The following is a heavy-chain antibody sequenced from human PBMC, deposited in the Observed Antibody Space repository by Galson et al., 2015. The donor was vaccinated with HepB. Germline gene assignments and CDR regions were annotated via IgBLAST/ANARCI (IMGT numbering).Heavy chain of an antibody. CDR2: IIPILGIA. V-gene: IGHV1-69*10. D-gene: IGHD1-1*01. Sequence: SVKVSCKASGGTFSSYAISWVRQAPGQGLEWMGGIIPILGIANYAQKFQGRVTITADKSTSTAYMELSSLRSEDTAVYYCARERYGWNDGNYYYYMDVWGKGTTVTVSS. J-gene: IGHJ6*03. CDR1: GGTFSSYA. CDR3: ARERYGWNDGNYYYYMDV.